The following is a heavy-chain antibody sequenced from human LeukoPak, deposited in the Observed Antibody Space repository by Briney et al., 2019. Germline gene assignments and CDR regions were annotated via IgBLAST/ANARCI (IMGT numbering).Heavy chain of an antibody. Sequence: PGGSLRLSCAASGFTFSGSAMHWVCQASGKGLEWVGRIRSKASSYATAYAASVKGRFTISRDDSKNTAYLQMNSLKTEDTAVYYCTRPDDYGDYWGQGTLVTVSS. V-gene: IGHV3-73*01. CDR3: TRPDDYGDY. J-gene: IGHJ4*02. CDR2: IRSKASSYAT. CDR1: GFTFSGSA.